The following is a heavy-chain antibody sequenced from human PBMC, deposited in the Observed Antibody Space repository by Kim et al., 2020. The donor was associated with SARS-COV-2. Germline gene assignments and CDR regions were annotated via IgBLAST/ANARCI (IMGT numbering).Heavy chain of an antibody. V-gene: IGHV5-51*01. J-gene: IGHJ5*02. CDR3: ARRATGRGSYEFDR. Sequence: GESLKISCKASGYPFIDYYIVWVRQMPGKGLEWMGIVFPRDSDTRYSPSFQGQVTISADRSISTAYLHWSRLEASDTAMYFCARRATGRGSYEFDRWGQGTLVTVSS. D-gene: IGHD1-26*01. CDR1: GYPFIDYY. CDR2: VFPRDSDT.